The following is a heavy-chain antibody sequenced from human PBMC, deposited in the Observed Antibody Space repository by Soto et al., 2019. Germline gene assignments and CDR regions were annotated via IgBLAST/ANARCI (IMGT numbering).Heavy chain of an antibody. V-gene: IGHV4-61*01. Sequence: QVQLQESGPGLVKPSETLSLTCTVSGASISSGSYYWSWIRQPPGKGLEWVGNIFHSGTTNYNPSLKSRLFMSVDAPINQFSLRLSSVTAADTAFYFCARVHITGSVDSWGQGNLVTVSS. CDR1: GASISSGSYY. CDR3: ARVHITGSVDS. J-gene: IGHJ4*02. D-gene: IGHD1-20*01. CDR2: IFHSGTT.